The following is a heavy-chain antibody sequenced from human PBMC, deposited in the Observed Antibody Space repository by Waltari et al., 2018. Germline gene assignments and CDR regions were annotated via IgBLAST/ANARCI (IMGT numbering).Heavy chain of an antibody. Sequence: QVQVVESGGGAVQPGQSLRLSCVTSGFKFSSDGMHWVRQAPGKGWEWVAVIWYDGSNKDYRESVKGRFTISRDNVKNTVDLQMNNLRVEDTAVYYCARPAWNDPPYYYGMDVWGPGTTVSVSS. V-gene: IGHV3-33*01. D-gene: IGHD1-1*01. J-gene: IGHJ6*02. CDR3: ARPAWNDPPYYYGMDV. CDR1: GFKFSSDG. CDR2: IWYDGSNK.